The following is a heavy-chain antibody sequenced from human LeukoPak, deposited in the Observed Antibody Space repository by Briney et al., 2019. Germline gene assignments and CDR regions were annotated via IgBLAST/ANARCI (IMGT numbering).Heavy chain of an antibody. CDR2: VSSSGANT. CDR3: AKDIQGSY. CDR1: GFTFNSAA. J-gene: IGHJ4*02. V-gene: IGHV3-23*01. Sequence: HAGGSLRLSCAASGFTFNSAAMTWVRQAPGKGIEWVSLVSSSGANTYYASSVKGRFTISRDNSKNTLYLQMNSLRAEDTAIYYCAKDIQGSYWGQGTLVTVSS. D-gene: IGHD2-21*01.